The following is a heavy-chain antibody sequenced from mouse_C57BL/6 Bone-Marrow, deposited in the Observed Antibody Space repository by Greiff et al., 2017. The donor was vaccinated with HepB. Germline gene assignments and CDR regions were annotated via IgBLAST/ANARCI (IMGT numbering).Heavy chain of an antibody. Sequence: QVQLQQSDAELVKPGASVKISCKVSGYTFTDHTIHWLKQRPEQGLEWIGYIYPRDGSTKYNEKVKGKATLTADKSSSTAYMQLNCLTSEDSAVYFCARGGSSYLYYFDYWGQGTTLTVSS. CDR3: ARGGSSYLYYFDY. V-gene: IGHV1-78*01. D-gene: IGHD1-1*01. J-gene: IGHJ2*01. CDR2: IYPRDGST. CDR1: GYTFTDHT.